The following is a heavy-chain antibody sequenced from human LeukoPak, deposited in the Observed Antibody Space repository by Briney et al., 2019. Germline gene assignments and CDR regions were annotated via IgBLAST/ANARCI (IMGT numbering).Heavy chain of an antibody. Sequence: SETLSLTCAVYGGSFRGYYWSWIRQPPGKGLEWIGEINHSGSTNYDPSLKSRVTISVDMSKNQFSLKLSSVTAADTAVYYCAKPRATGQGIFDLWGQGAMVTVSS. CDR2: INHSGST. CDR3: AKPRATGQGIFDL. V-gene: IGHV4-34*01. J-gene: IGHJ3*01. CDR1: GGSFRGYY. D-gene: IGHD5-12*01.